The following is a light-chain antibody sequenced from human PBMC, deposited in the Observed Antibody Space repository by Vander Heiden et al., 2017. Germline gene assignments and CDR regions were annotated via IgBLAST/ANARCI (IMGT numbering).Light chain of an antibody. CDR3: VLYRGSYWV. CDR1: SGSVFTSNY. J-gene: IGLJ3*02. CDR2: STN. Sequence: QTVVTPEPSFSVSPGGTVTLTFGLNSGSVFTSNYPSWYTQTPGQSPRILIHSTNTRAAGVLDRFSGSMLATKAALTITGAEAEDEYDYYCVLYRGSYWVFGGGTKLTVL. V-gene: IGLV8-61*01.